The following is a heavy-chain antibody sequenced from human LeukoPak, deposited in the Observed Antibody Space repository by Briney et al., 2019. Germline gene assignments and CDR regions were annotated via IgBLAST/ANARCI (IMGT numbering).Heavy chain of an antibody. CDR3: ARDLLEHAYYYYMDV. Sequence: SETLSLTCTVSGYSISSGYYWGWIRQPPGKGLEWIGSIYHSGSTYYNPSLKSRVTISVDTSKNQFSLKLSSMTAADTAVYYCARDLLEHAYYYYMDVWGKGTTVTVSS. V-gene: IGHV4-38-2*02. J-gene: IGHJ6*03. D-gene: IGHD1/OR15-1a*01. CDR1: GYSISSGYY. CDR2: IYHSGST.